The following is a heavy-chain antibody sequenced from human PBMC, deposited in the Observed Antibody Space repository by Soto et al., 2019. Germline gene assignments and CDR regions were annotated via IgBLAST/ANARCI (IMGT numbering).Heavy chain of an antibody. CDR2: ISWNSNSI. V-gene: IGHV3-9*01. D-gene: IGHD5-12*01. CDR1: GFTFDDYA. CDR3: AKIRYSGYDTGFFDS. J-gene: IGHJ4*02. Sequence: EGQLVESGGGLVQPGRSLRLSCAASGFTFDDYAMHWVRQAPGKGLEWVSGISWNSNSIGYADFVKGRFTISRDNAKNSLFLQMNSLRAEDTAFYYCAKIRYSGYDTGFFDSWGQGTLVTVSS.